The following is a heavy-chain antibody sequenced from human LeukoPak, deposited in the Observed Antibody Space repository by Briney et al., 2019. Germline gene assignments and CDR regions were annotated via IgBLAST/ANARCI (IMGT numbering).Heavy chain of an antibody. CDR2: VDHSGST. J-gene: IGHJ6*03. CDR1: GGSFSDKH. Sequence: SETLSLTCSVYGGSFSDKHWSWIRQTPGKGLEWIGEVDHSGSTNYSPSLKSRVTISVDTSKNQFSLKLSSVTAADTAVYYCASVIRGVIRNYYYYYMDVWGKGTTVIVSS. CDR3: ASVIRGVIRNYYYYYMDV. V-gene: IGHV4-34*01. D-gene: IGHD3-10*01.